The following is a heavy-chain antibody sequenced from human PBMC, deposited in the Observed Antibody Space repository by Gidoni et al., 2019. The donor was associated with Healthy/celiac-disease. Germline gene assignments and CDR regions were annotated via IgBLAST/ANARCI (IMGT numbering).Heavy chain of an antibody. CDR3: ASGYDPWDYYYYGMDV. J-gene: IGHJ6*02. CDR1: GGSISSYY. D-gene: IGHD5-12*01. CDR2: IYTSGST. V-gene: IGHV4-4*07. Sequence: VQLQDSLPGLVKPSYTLSLTCTVSGGSISSYYWSWIRQPAGKGLEWIGRIYTSGSTNYNPTLKSRVTMSVDTSKNQFSLKLSSVTAADTAVYYCASGYDPWDYYYYGMDVWGQGTTVTVSS.